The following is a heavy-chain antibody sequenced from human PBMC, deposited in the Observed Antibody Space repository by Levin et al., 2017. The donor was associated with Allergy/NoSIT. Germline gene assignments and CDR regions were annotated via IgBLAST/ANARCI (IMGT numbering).Heavy chain of an antibody. V-gene: IGHV1-2*02. J-gene: IGHJ4*02. D-gene: IGHD6-13*01. CDR3: ARAGGYSSSWYYFDY. CDR2: INPNSGGT. Sequence: PEASVKVSCKASGYTFTGYYMHWVRQAPGQGLEWMGWINPNSGGTNYAQKFQGRVTMTRDTSISTAYMELSRLRSDDTAVYYCARAGGYSSSWYYFDYWGQGTLVTVSS. CDR1: GYTFTGYY.